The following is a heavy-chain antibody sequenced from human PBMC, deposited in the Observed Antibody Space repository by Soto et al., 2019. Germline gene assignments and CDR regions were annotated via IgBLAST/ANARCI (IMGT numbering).Heavy chain of an antibody. V-gene: IGHV3-21*01. D-gene: IGHD1-7*01. CDR3: ARGGHWNYYYYYYYMDV. J-gene: IGHJ6*03. Sequence: GESLKISCAASGFTFSSYSMNWVRQAPGKGLEWVSSISSSSSYIYYADSVKGRFTISRDNAKNSLYLQMNSLRAEDTAVYYCARGGHWNYYYYYYYMDVWGKGTTVTVSS. CDR1: GFTFSSYS. CDR2: ISSSSSYI.